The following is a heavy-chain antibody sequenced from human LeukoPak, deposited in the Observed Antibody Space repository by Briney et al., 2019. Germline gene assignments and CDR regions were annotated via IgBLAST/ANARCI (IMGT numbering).Heavy chain of an antibody. CDR1: GFTVSSNY. Sequence: PGGSLRLSCAASGFTVSSNYMSWVRQAPGKGLEWVSVIYSGGSTYYADSVKGRFTISRDNSKNTLYLQMNSLRAEDTAVYYCARDNVGGFGELWFDYWGQGTLVTVSS. J-gene: IGHJ4*02. D-gene: IGHD3-10*01. V-gene: IGHV3-66*01. CDR3: ARDNVGGFGELWFDY. CDR2: IYSGGST.